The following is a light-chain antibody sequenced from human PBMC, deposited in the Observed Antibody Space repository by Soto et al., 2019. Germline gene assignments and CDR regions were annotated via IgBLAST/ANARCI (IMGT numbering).Light chain of an antibody. CDR3: SSYAGSDNWV. V-gene: IGLV2-8*01. J-gene: IGLJ3*02. CDR2: DVS. Sequence: QSVLTQPPSASGSPGQSVTISCTGTSSDVGGHNYVSWYQQNPGKAPKLMIYDVSKRPSGVPDRFSGSKSGNTASLTVSGLQAEDEADYYCSSYAGSDNWVFGGGTKVTVL. CDR1: SSDVGGHNY.